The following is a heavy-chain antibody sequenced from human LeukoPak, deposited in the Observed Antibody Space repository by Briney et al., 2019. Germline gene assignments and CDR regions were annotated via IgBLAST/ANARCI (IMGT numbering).Heavy chain of an antibody. Sequence: KPSETLSLTCTVSGGSISSYYWTWIRQPPGKGLEWIGDIYITGSTNYNPYLKRRVTMSVDTSKSQFSLRLSSVTAADTAVYYCARVRIGETSYDASDVWGLGTMVTVSS. CDR2: IYITGST. CDR3: ARVRIGETSYDASDV. D-gene: IGHD1-26*01. J-gene: IGHJ3*01. CDR1: GGSISSYY. V-gene: IGHV4-59*13.